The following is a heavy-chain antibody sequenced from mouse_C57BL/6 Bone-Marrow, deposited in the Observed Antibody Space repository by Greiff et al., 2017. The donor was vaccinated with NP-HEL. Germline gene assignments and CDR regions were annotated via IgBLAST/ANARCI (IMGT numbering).Heavy chain of an antibody. J-gene: IGHJ2*01. Sequence: QVQLQQPGVELVRPGSSVKLSCKTSGYTFTTYWLDWLKQRPGQGLEWIGNIFPSDGDTHYNQKFKDKATLTVDKSSSTAYIQLTSLTSEDSAVYYCARYGIYLSLFDYWGQGTTLTVSS. CDR2: IFPSDGDT. CDR3: ARYGIYLSLFDY. CDR1: GYTFTTYW. V-gene: IGHV1-61*01. D-gene: IGHD2-1*01.